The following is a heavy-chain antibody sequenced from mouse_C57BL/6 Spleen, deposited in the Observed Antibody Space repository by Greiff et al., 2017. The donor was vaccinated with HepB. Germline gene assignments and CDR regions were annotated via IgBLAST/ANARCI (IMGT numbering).Heavy chain of an antibody. D-gene: IGHD2-10*02. CDR2: IDPNSGGT. J-gene: IGHJ4*01. CDR1: GYTFTSYW. Sequence: QVQLQQPGAELVKPGASVKLSCKASGYTFTSYWMHWVKQRPGRGLEWIGRIDPNSGGTKYNEKFKSKATMTVDKPSSTAYMQLSSLTSEDSAVYYCARSEGGALYGNYGVDYWGQGTSVTVSS. CDR3: ARSEGGALYGNYGVDY. V-gene: IGHV1-72*01.